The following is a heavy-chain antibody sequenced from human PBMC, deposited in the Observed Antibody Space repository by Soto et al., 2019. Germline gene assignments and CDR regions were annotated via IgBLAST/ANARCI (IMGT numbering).Heavy chain of an antibody. D-gene: IGHD3-22*01. CDR3: AKVGTYYYDSSGYPHGDYFDY. Sequence: GGSLRLSCAASGFTFSSYAMSWVRQAPGKGLEWVSAISGSGGSTYYADSVKGRFTISRDDSKNTLYLQMNSLRAEDTAVYYCAKVGTYYYDSSGYPHGDYFDYWGQGTLVTVSS. V-gene: IGHV3-23*01. J-gene: IGHJ4*02. CDR1: GFTFSSYA. CDR2: ISGSGGST.